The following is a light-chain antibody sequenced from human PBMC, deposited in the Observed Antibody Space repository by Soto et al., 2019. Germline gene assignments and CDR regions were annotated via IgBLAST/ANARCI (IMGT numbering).Light chain of an antibody. CDR2: DAS. Sequence: EIVLTQSPGTLSLSPGERATLSCRASQSVSANLAWYQQKPGQAPRLLIYDASSRATGIPDRFSGGGSGTDFTLTISSLEPEDFAVYYCQQRSNWPGTFGQGTRLEIK. J-gene: IGKJ5*01. CDR3: QQRSNWPGT. CDR1: QSVSAN. V-gene: IGKV3-11*01.